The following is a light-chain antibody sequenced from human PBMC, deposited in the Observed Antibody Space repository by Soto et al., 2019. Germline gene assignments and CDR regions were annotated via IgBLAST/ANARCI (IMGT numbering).Light chain of an antibody. V-gene: IGLV2-14*01. Sequence: QSALAQPASVSGSPGQSITISCTGTSSDVGGYNYVSWYQQHPGKAPKLIIYEVNNRPSGVSNRFSGSKSGNTASLTISGLQAEDEADYYCSSYATSSTLQVFGTGTKGTVL. CDR3: SSYATSSTLQV. J-gene: IGLJ1*01. CDR1: SSDVGGYNY. CDR2: EVN.